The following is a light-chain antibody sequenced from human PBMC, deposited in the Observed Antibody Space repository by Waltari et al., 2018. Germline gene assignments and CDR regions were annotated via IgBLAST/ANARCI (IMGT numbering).Light chain of an antibody. CDR1: QTVRTY. CDR2: DAS. J-gene: IGKJ2*01. V-gene: IGKV3-11*01. CDR3: QQRDNWPYT. Sequence: SCRASQTVRTYLAWYQQKPGQAPRLLIFDASSRATGIPAKFSGSGSGTDFTLTVSNLEPEDFAVYYCQQRDNWPYTFGQGTRVEI.